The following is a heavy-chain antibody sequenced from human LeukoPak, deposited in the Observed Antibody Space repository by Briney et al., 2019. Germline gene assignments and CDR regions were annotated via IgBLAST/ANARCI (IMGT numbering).Heavy chain of an antibody. CDR1: GYSISSGYY. J-gene: IGHJ4*02. CDR2: IHHSGST. CDR3: VRDRFGMSATGTDFDY. V-gene: IGHV4-38-2*02. D-gene: IGHD6-13*01. Sequence: SETLSLTCAVSGYSISSGYYWGWIRQPPGKGLEWIGSIHHSGSTYYNPTLKSRVTISVDTFKTQISLTLSSVTAAETAVYYCVRDRFGMSATGTDFDYWGQGILVTVSS.